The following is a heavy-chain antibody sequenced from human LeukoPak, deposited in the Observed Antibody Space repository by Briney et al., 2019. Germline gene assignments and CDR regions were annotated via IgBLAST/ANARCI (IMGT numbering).Heavy chain of an antibody. V-gene: IGHV3-30*02. CDR3: AKDQDNYYDSSPPVDV. D-gene: IGHD3-22*01. Sequence: PGGSLRLSCAASGFTFSSYGMHWVRQAPGKGLEWVAFIRYDGSNKYYADSVKGRFTISRDNSKNTLYLQMNSLRAEDTAVYYCAKDQDNYYDSSPPVDVWGKGTTVTVSS. CDR2: IRYDGSNK. CDR1: GFTFSSYG. J-gene: IGHJ6*04.